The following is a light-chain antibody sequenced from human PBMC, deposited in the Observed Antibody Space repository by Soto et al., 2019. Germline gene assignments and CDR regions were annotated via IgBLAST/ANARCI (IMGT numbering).Light chain of an antibody. V-gene: IGKV3-15*01. J-gene: IGKJ4*01. Sequence: EILMTQSPATLSVSPGETVTFSCRASRSVSNRLAWYQHKPGQAPRLLISGASNGATGIPPKFSGSGSGTEFTLTVDSMQSADLAVYSCQQYYNWPVTFGGGTKVDIK. CDR1: RSVSNR. CDR3: QQYYNWPVT. CDR2: GAS.